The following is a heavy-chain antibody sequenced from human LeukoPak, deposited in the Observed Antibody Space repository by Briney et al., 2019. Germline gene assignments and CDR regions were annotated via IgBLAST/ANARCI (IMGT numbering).Heavy chain of an antibody. CDR1: GFTFSSYA. J-gene: IGHJ4*02. CDR3: AKDVLAGTPYYFDY. CDR2: ISYDGSNK. V-gene: IGHV3-30*04. D-gene: IGHD1-1*01. Sequence: PGGSLRLSCAASGFTFSSYAMHWVRQAPGKGLEWVAVISYDGSNKYYADSVKGRFTISRDNSKNTLYLQMNSLRAEDTAVYYCAKDVLAGTPYYFDYWGQGTLVTVSS.